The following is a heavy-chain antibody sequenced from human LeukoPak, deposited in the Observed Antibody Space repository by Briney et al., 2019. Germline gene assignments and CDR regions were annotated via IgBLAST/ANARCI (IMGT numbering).Heavy chain of an antibody. D-gene: IGHD1-1*01. CDR3: VRDRGGTFDY. J-gene: IGHJ4*02. CDR1: RFTFSSYW. Sequence: GGSLRLSCVASRFTFSSYWMHWVRQAPGKGLVWVSRINSDGTSTNYADSVKGRFTISRDNAKNMLYLQMNSLRAEDTAVFYCVRDRGGTFDYWGQGTLVTVSS. V-gene: IGHV3-74*01. CDR2: INSDGTST.